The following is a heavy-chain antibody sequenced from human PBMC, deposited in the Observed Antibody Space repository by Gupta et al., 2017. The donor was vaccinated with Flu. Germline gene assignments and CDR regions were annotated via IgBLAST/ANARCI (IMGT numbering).Heavy chain of an antibody. CDR1: GGSISSTPYY. J-gene: IGHJ6*03. CDR3: ARQARYCTNGVCYGYYYYMDV. D-gene: IGHD2-8*01. V-gene: IGHV4-39*01. CDR2: IFYGGNT. Sequence: QLQLQESGPGLVKPSETLSLTCSVSGGSISSTPYYCGWIRRPPGKGLEWIGSIFYGGNTDHNPSLRSRVSISVDTSKNQFSLKLTSVTAADTTVYYCARQARYCTNGVCYGYYYYMDVWGKGTTVTVSS.